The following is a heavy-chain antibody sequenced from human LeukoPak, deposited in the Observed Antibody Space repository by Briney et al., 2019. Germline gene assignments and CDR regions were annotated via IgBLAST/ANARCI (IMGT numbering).Heavy chain of an antibody. CDR1: GLVFGKYA. J-gene: IGHJ4*02. CDR2: ISDDSSFT. CDR3: AKGRCSGPGCDSFDY. D-gene: IGHD5-12*01. Sequence: GGSLKLSCAASGLVFGKYAMAWVRQAPGKGLECVSIISDDSSFTYYLDSVKGRSTIFRDNSKNTLYLHMNSLKAEDTAVYYCAKGRCSGPGCDSFDYWGQGTLVTVSS. V-gene: IGHV3-23*01.